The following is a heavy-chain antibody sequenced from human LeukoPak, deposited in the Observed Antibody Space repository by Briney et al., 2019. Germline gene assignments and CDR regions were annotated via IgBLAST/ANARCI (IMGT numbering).Heavy chain of an antibody. J-gene: IGHJ4*02. Sequence: GESLKISCKGSGYRFTNYWITWVRQMPGKGLEWVGNIDPSDSYTDYSPPFQGHVTISADKSISTAYLQWSSLKASDTAIYYCARRDYWGQGTLVTVSS. CDR1: GYRFTNYW. CDR2: IDPSDSYT. CDR3: ARRDY. V-gene: IGHV5-10-1*01.